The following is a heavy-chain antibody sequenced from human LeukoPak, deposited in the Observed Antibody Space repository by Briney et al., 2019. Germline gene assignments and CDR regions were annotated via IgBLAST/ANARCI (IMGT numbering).Heavy chain of an antibody. V-gene: IGHV3-33*01. Sequence: GGSLRLSCAASGFTFSNYGMHWVRQAPGKGLEWVAVMWYDGSNKYYADSVKGRFTISRDNSKNTLYLQMNSLRAEDTAVYYCARGGDSSSPLFDYWGHGTLVTVSS. D-gene: IGHD6-6*01. CDR1: GFTFSNYG. J-gene: IGHJ4*01. CDR2: MWYDGSNK. CDR3: ARGGDSSSPLFDY.